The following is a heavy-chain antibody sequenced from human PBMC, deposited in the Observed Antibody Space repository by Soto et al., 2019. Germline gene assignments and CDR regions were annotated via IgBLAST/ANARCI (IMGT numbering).Heavy chain of an antibody. J-gene: IGHJ6*02. CDR3: ARGIQLWGQWGMDV. Sequence: ASVKVSCKASGYTFTGYYMHWVRQAPGQGLEWMGWINPNSGGTNYAQKFQGWVTMTRDTSISTAYMELSRLRSDDTAVYYCARGIQLWGQWGMDVWGQGPPFTVSS. V-gene: IGHV1-2*04. CDR1: GYTFTGYY. D-gene: IGHD5-18*01. CDR2: INPNSGGT.